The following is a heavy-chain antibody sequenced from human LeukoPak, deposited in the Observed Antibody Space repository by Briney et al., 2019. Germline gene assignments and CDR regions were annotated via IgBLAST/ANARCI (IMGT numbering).Heavy chain of an antibody. J-gene: IGHJ4*02. Sequence: GESLKISCKGSGYIFSNYWIGWVRQMPGKGLELMGAIYPGDSDTRYSPSFQGQVTISADKSITTAYLQWSSLRASDTATYFCTRQGVYYSDSSAFYYWGQGTLVTVSS. D-gene: IGHD3-22*01. CDR3: TRQGVYYSDSSAFYY. V-gene: IGHV5-51*01. CDR2: IYPGDSDT. CDR1: GYIFSNYW.